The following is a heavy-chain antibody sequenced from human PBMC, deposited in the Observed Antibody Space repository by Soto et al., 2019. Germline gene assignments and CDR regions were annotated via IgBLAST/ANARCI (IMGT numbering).Heavy chain of an antibody. D-gene: IGHD2-2*01. Sequence: SVKVSCKASGGTFSSYAISWVRQAPGQGLEWMGGIIPIFGTANYAQKFQGRVTITADESTSTAYMELSSLRSEDTAVYYCARIRGPIVVVPAANNWFDPWGQGTLVTVSS. J-gene: IGHJ5*02. CDR3: ARIRGPIVVVPAANNWFDP. CDR2: IIPIFGTA. CDR1: GGTFSSYA. V-gene: IGHV1-69*13.